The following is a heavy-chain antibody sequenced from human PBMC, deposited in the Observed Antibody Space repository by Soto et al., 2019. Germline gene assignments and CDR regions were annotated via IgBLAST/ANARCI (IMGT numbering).Heavy chain of an antibody. D-gene: IGHD3-22*01. CDR2: FDPEDGET. Sequence: ASVKVSCKVSGYTLTELSMHWVRQAPGKGLEWMGGFDPEDGETIYAQKFQGRVTMTEDTSTDTAYMELSSLRSEDTAVYYCATSSITMIVVVTQGSFDYWGQGTLVTVSS. V-gene: IGHV1-24*01. CDR3: ATSSITMIVVVTQGSFDY. CDR1: GYTLTELS. J-gene: IGHJ4*02.